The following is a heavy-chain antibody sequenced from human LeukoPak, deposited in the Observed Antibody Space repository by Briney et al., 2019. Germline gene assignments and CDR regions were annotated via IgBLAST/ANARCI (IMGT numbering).Heavy chain of an antibody. Sequence: ASVKVSCKASGYTFTGDYMHWVRQAPGQGLEWMGWINPNSGGTNYAQKFQGRVTMTRDTSISTAYMELSRLRSDDTAVYYCAVTMVRGATKYFQHWGQGTLVTVSS. CDR2: INPNSGGT. CDR3: AVTMVRGATKYFQH. V-gene: IGHV1-2*02. D-gene: IGHD3-10*01. CDR1: GYTFTGDY. J-gene: IGHJ1*01.